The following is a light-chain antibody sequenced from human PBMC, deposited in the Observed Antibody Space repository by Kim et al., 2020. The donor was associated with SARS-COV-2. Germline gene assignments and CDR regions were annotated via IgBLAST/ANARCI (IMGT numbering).Light chain of an antibody. V-gene: IGKV3-20*01. CDR2: ATS. CDR1: QRISNNY. CDR3: QYYDGSFT. J-gene: IGKJ4*01. Sequence: SLSPGETVTLSCRASQRISNNYLVWYQQRPGQAPRLLIYATSRRDSGIPARFSGGGSGTDFTLTISGLQSEDFAVYYCQYYDGSFTFGGGTKVEI.